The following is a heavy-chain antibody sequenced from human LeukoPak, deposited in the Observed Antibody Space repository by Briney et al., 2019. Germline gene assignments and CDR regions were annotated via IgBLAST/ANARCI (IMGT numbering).Heavy chain of an antibody. V-gene: IGHV3-11*05. CDR1: GFTFSDYY. CDR2: ISSSSSYT. J-gene: IGHJ6*02. Sequence: AGSLRLSCAASGFTFSDYYMSWIRQAPGKGLEWVSYISSSSSYTNYADSVKGRFTISRDNAKNSLYLQMNSLRAEDTAVYYCARDQREQLPPMGYYYYGMDVWGQGTTVTVSS. D-gene: IGHD2-2*01. CDR3: ARDQREQLPPMGYYYYGMDV.